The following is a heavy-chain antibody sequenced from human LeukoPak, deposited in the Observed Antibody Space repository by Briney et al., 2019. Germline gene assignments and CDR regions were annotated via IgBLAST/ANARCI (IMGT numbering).Heavy chain of an antibody. V-gene: IGHV4-59*01. Sequence: SETLSLTCTVSGGSISSYYWSWIRQPPGKGLEWIGYIYYNGSTNYNPSLKSRVTISVDTSKNQFSLKLSSVTAADTAVYYCARDAERFIAAAGQASYYYYYYYMDVWGKGTTVTVSS. D-gene: IGHD6-13*01. CDR3: ARDAERFIAAAGQASYYYYYYYMDV. CDR2: IYYNGST. CDR1: GGSISSYY. J-gene: IGHJ6*03.